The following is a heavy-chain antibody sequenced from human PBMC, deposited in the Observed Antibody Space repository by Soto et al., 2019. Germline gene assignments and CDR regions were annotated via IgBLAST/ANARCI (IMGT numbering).Heavy chain of an antibody. Sequence: ASVKVSCKASVYTLTSYGISWVRQDPGQGLEWMGWISGYNGDTKYAQKFQGRVTMTVDTSTTTAYMELRSLTSDDRAVYYCAKNGQPPYYYYGMDVWGQGTTVTVSS. V-gene: IGHV1-18*01. D-gene: IGHD2-8*01. J-gene: IGHJ6*02. CDR3: AKNGQPPYYYYGMDV. CDR2: ISGYNGDT. CDR1: VYTLTSYG.